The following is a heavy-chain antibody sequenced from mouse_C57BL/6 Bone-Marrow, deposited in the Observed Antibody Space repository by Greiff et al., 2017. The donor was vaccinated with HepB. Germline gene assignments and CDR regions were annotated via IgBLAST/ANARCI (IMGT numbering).Heavy chain of an antibody. CDR3: ARSFITTVVATDYAMDY. CDR1: GYTFTSYW. D-gene: IGHD1-1*01. V-gene: IGHV1-72*01. Sequence: VQLQQPGAELVKPGASVKLSCKASGYTFTSYWMHWVKQRPGRGLEWIGRIDPNSGGTKYNEKFKSKATLTVDKPSSTAYMQLSSLTSEDSAVYYCARSFITTVVATDYAMDYWGQGTSVTVSS. CDR2: IDPNSGGT. J-gene: IGHJ4*01.